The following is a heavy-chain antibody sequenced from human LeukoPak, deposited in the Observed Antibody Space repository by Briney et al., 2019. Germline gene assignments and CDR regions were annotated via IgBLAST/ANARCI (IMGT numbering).Heavy chain of an antibody. CDR3: ARRFCSSNACPDDAFDI. J-gene: IGHJ3*02. Sequence: SSETLSLTCTVSGGSISSSIYYWGWIRQPPGKGLEWVGSIFYSGYKYSNPSLKSRVTISIDTSKNQFSLKLSSVTAADAAVYYCARRFCSSNACPDDAFDIWGQGTMVTVSS. D-gene: IGHD2-2*01. CDR1: GGSISSSIYY. CDR2: IFYSGYK. V-gene: IGHV4-39*01.